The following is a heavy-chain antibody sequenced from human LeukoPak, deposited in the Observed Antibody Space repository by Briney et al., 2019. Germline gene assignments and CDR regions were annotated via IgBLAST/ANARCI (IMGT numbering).Heavy chain of an antibody. V-gene: IGHV1-69*13. D-gene: IGHD3-22*01. CDR1: VGTFINYA. J-gene: IGHJ4*02. CDR3: AGGVYYDSSGYAY. CDR2: IIPIFGTA. Sequence: SVTVSFKASVGTFINYAISWVRQAPGQGREWMGGIIPIFGTANYAQKFQGRVTITADESASTAYMELISLRSEDTAVYYRAGGVYYDSSGYAYWGQGTLVTVSS.